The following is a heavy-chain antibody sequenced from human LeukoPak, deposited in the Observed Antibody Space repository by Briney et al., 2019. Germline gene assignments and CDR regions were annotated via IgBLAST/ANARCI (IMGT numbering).Heavy chain of an antibody. CDR1: GYTLTELP. D-gene: IGHD3-10*01. V-gene: IGHV1-24*01. J-gene: IGHJ4*02. CDR2: FDPEDGET. CDR3: ATVTYGSGSYYRGETFDY. Sequence: ASVKVSCKVSGYTLTELPMHWVRQAPGKGLEWMGGFDPEDGETIYAQKFQGRVTMTEDTSTDTAYMELSSLRSEDTAVYYCATVTYGSGSYYRGETFDYWGQGTLVTVSS.